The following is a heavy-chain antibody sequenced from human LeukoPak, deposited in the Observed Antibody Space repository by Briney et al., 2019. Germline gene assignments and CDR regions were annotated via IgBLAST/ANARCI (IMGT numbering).Heavy chain of an antibody. Sequence: GGSLRLSCAASGFTFSNLAMSWVGQAQGKGLGGVSPLSGSGITTYYADSVKGRFTISRDNSKNTLYLQMNSLRAEDTAVYYCAKGIYSSGWSYFDYWGHGTLVTVSS. CDR3: AKGIYSSGWSYFDY. J-gene: IGHJ4*01. CDR1: GFTFSNLA. CDR2: LSGSGITT. V-gene: IGHV3-23*01. D-gene: IGHD6-19*01.